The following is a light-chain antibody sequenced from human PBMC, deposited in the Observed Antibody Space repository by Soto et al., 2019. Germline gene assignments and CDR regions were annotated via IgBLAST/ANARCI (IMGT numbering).Light chain of an antibody. Sequence: EIVLTQSPATLSLSPGERATLSCRASQSVSSYLAWYQQKPGQAPRLLLYDAPNRATGIPARFSGSGSGIEVTLTVSSREPEDFAVDDCHQRSNWPPGFTFGPGTKVDIQ. CDR1: QSVSSY. J-gene: IGKJ3*01. V-gene: IGKV3-11*01. CDR3: HQRSNWPPGFT. CDR2: DAP.